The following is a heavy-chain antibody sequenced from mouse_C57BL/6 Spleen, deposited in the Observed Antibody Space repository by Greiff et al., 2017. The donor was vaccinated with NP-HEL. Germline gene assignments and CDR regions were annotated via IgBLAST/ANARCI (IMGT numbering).Heavy chain of an antibody. CDR1: GFSLTSYG. J-gene: IGHJ3*01. D-gene: IGHD2-1*01. CDR2: IWSGGST. CDR3: ARDYDYGNEPWFAY. V-gene: IGHV2-2*01. Sequence: VQRVESGPGLVQPSQSLSITCTVSGFSLTSYGVHWVRQSPGKGLEWLGVIWSGGSTDYNAAFISRLSISKDNSKSQVFFKMNSLQADDTAIYYCARDYDYGNEPWFAYWGQGTLVTVSA.